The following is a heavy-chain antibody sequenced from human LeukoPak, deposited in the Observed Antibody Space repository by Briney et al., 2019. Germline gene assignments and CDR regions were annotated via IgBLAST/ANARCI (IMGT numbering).Heavy chain of an antibody. Sequence: GASVKVSCKASGYTFTSYDINWVRRATGQGLEWMGWMNPNSGDTGYAQKFQGRVTMTRNTSISTAYMELSSLRSEDTAVYYCVRGRYYDFWSGWVKSYYYYYGMDVWGQGTTVTVSS. CDR1: GYTFTSYD. CDR3: VRGRYYDFWSGWVKSYYYYYGMDV. J-gene: IGHJ6*02. D-gene: IGHD3-3*01. V-gene: IGHV1-8*01. CDR2: MNPNSGDT.